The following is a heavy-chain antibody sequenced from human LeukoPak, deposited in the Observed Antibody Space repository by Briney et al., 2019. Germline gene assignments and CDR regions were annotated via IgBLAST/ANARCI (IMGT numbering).Heavy chain of an antibody. Sequence: SETLSLTCAVYGGSFSGYYWSWIRQPPGKGLEWIGEINHSGSTNYNPSLKSRVTISVDTSKNQFSLKLSSVTAADTAVYYCARKLVGATTFDYWGQGTLVTVSS. J-gene: IGHJ4*02. CDR1: GGSFSGYY. V-gene: IGHV4-34*01. CDR2: INHSGST. CDR3: ARKLVGATTFDY. D-gene: IGHD1-26*01.